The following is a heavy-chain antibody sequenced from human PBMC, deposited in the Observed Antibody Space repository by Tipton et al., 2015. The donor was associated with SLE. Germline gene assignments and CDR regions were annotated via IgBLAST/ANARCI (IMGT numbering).Heavy chain of an antibody. CDR1: GFTFEDYA. D-gene: IGHD2-15*01. J-gene: IGHJ4*02. Sequence: SLRLSCTVVGFTFEDYAMSWVRQAPGKGLEWVGFIRNKAFGGATEYAASVKGRFSISRDDSKSIAYLQMNSLKTEDTAVYYCTRDLGVGASRYFDYWGQGTLVTVSS. CDR2: IRNKAFGGAT. V-gene: IGHV3-49*04. CDR3: TRDLGVGASRYFDY.